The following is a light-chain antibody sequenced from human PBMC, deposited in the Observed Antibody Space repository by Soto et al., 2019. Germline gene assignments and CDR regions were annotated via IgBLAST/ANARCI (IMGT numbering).Light chain of an antibody. Sequence: VIWMTQSPSLLSASTGDRVTISCRMSQGISNYLAWYQQKPGKAPELLIYAASTLQSGVPSRFSGSGSGTDFTPTISCLQSEDFATYYCQQYYSFPWTFGQGTKVEIK. CDR1: QGISNY. CDR2: AAS. CDR3: QQYYSFPWT. J-gene: IGKJ1*01. V-gene: IGKV1D-8*01.